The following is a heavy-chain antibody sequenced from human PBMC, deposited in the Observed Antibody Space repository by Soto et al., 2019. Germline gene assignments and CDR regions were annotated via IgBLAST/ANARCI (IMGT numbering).Heavy chain of an antibody. CDR3: ARLMDDDGGIYYYYGMDV. Sequence: TSETLSLTCDVSGDTISTGGYTWAWIRQPPGKALEWIGHTYHSGNPYYNPSLKSRVIISVDTSKNQFSLKLSSVTAADTAVYYCARLMDDDGGIYYYYGMDVWGQGTTVTVSS. CDR1: GDTISTGGYT. J-gene: IGHJ6*02. D-gene: IGHD2-15*01. CDR2: TYHSGNP. V-gene: IGHV4-30-2*01.